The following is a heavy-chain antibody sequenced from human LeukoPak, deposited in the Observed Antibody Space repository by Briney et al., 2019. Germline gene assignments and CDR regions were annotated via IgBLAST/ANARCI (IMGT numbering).Heavy chain of an antibody. CDR2: MKEDGSEI. J-gene: IGHJ4*02. CDR3: ARPRGCGTTRCNNFDY. CDR1: GFTFSSYS. Sequence: GGSLRLSCAVSGFTFSSYSMGWVRQAPGKGREWVANMKEDGSEIVYVGSVKGRFTISRDNAKNSLYLQMSNLRAEDTAVYYCARPRGCGTTRCNNFDYWGQGTLVTVSS. V-gene: IGHV3-7*01. D-gene: IGHD2-2*01.